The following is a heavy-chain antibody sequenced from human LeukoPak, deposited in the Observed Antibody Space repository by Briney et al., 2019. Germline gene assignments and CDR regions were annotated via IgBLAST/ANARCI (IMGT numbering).Heavy chain of an antibody. V-gene: IGHV4-61*02. CDR3: ARAVGLHYYDSSGYYPNWFDP. Sequence: SETLSLTCTVSGGSISSGSYYWSWIRQPAGKGLEWIGRIYTSGSTNYNPSLKSRVTISVDTSKNQFSLKLSSVTAADTAVYYCARAVGLHYYDSSGYYPNWFDPWGQGTLVTVSS. J-gene: IGHJ5*02. CDR1: GGSISSGSYY. D-gene: IGHD3-22*01. CDR2: IYTSGST.